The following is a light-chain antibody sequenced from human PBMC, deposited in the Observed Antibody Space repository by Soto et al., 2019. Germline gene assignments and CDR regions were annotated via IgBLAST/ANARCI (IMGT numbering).Light chain of an antibody. CDR2: AST. J-gene: IGLJ1*01. V-gene: IGLV1-40*01. CDR3: CSYAGSYTYV. CDR1: SSNIGAVYD. Sequence: QSVLTQPPSVSGAPGQRVTISCTGSSSNIGAVYDVHWYQHLPGTAPKLLIYASTSRPSGVPDRFSGSKSGTSASLAITGLQAEDEGDYYCCSYAGSYTYVFATGTKVTVL.